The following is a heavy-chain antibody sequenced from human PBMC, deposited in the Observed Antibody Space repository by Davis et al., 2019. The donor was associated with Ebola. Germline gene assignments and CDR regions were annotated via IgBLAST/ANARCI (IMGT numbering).Heavy chain of an antibody. CDR1: GGSFSGYY. CDR2: INHSGST. Sequence: MPSETLSLTCAVYGGSFSGYYWSWIRQPPGNGLEWIGEINHSGSTNYNPSLKSRVTISVDTSKNQFSLKLSSVTAADTAVYYCARGSFGDFWRLGYFDYWGQGTLVTVSS. J-gene: IGHJ4*02. V-gene: IGHV4-34*01. D-gene: IGHD3-3*01. CDR3: ARGSFGDFWRLGYFDY.